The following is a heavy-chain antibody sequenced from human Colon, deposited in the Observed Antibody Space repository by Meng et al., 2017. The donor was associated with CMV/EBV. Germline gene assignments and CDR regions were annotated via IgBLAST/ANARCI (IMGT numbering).Heavy chain of an antibody. CDR2: LNQAGNDR. V-gene: IGHV3-7*01. D-gene: IGHD5-24*01. CDR3: ASIGDGYMRADSNGMGV. J-gene: IGHJ6*02. Sequence: GESLKISCEGSGCTFSGFWMTWVRLPPGKGLEWVACLNQAGNDRYYVDSVKGRFTISRDNAKNSLYLQMNSLRAEDTAVYYCASIGDGYMRADSNGMGVWGQGTTVTVSS. CDR1: GCTFSGFW.